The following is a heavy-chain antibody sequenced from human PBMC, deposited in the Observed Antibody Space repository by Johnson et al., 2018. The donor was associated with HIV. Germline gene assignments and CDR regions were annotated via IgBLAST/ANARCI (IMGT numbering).Heavy chain of an antibody. CDR2: VYSGGST. D-gene: IGHD4-17*01. J-gene: IGHJ3*01. CDR1: GFTVSSNY. CDR3: ARDATPWGGDYVGYAFDL. V-gene: IGHV3-66*03. Sequence: EVQLVESGGGLIQPGGSLRLSCAVSGFTVSSNYMSWVRQAPGKGLEWVSTVYSGGSTYYADSVKGRFTISRDNSKNTLYLQMSSLRAGDTAVYYCARDATPWGGDYVGYAFDLWGQGTNVIVSS.